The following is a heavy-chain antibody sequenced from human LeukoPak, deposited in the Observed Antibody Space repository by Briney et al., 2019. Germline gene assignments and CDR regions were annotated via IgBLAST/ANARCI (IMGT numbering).Heavy chain of an antibody. D-gene: IGHD3-22*01. CDR3: ARGVTYYYDSSGYYIPMFDP. J-gene: IGHJ5*02. Sequence: PSETLSLTCTVSGGSISSYYWSWIRQPPGKGLEWIGYIYYSGSTNYNPSLKSRVTISVDTSKNQFSLKLSSVTAADTAVYYCARGVTYYYDSSGYYIPMFDPWGQGTLVTVSS. CDR1: GGSISSYY. V-gene: IGHV4-59*01. CDR2: IYYSGST.